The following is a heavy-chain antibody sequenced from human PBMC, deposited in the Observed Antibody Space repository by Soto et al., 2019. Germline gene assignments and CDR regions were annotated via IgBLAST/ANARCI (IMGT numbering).Heavy chain of an antibody. V-gene: IGHV4-30-4*01. CDR3: ARGGFCSSTSCYSSAEYFQH. Sequence: SETLSLTCTVSGGSISSGDYYWSWIRQPPGKGLEWIGYIYYSGSTYYNPSLKSRVTISVDTSKNQFSLKLSSVTAADTAVYYCARGGFCSSTSCYSSAEYFQHWGQGTLVTVSS. D-gene: IGHD2-2*01. CDR1: GGSISSGDYY. CDR2: IYYSGST. J-gene: IGHJ1*01.